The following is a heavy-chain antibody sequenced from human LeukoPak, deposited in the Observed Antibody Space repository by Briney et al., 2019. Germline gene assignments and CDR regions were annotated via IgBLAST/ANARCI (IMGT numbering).Heavy chain of an antibody. CDR2: IYYSGST. D-gene: IGHD2-15*01. CDR1: GGSISSYY. Sequence: PSETLSLTCTVSGGSISSYYCSWIRQPPGKGLEWIGYIYYSGSTNYNPSLKSRVTISVDASKNQFSLKLSSVTAADTAVYYCAIRRYCSGGSCYALYFDYWGQGTLVTVSS. J-gene: IGHJ4*02. CDR3: AIRRYCSGGSCYALYFDY. V-gene: IGHV4-59*08.